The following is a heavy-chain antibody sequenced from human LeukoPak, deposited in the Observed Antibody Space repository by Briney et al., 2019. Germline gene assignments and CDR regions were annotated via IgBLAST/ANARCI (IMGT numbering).Heavy chain of an antibody. V-gene: IGHV1-69*13. Sequence: SVKVSCKASGGTFSSYAISWVRQAPGQGLEWMGGIIPIFGTANYAQKFQGRVTITADESTSTAYMELSSLRSEDTAVYYCARDFLYSGSYSLNWFDPWGQGTLVTVSS. CDR1: GGTFSSYA. CDR2: IIPIFGTA. J-gene: IGHJ5*02. CDR3: ARDFLYSGSYSLNWFDP. D-gene: IGHD1-26*01.